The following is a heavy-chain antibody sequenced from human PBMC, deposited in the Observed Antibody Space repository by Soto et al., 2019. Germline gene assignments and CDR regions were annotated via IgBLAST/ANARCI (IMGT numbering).Heavy chain of an antibody. D-gene: IGHD4-4*01. CDR1: GGSIRRSCFY. CDR2: IYYSGST. Sequence: PSETLSLTCTVSGGSIRRSCFYWGRIRQPPGEGLEWIGSIYYSGSTYYNPSLKSRVTISVDTSKNQFSLKLSSVTAADTAVYYCARVSLTVMGGHYYYGMDVWGQGTTVTVS. V-gene: IGHV4-39*01. CDR3: ARVSLTVMGGHYYYGMDV. J-gene: IGHJ6*02.